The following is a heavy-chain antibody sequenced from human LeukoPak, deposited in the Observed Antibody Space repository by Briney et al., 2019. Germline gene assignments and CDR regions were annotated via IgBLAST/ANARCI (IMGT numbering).Heavy chain of an antibody. CDR2: ISYSGST. CDR3: AGDYSGYDSWFDP. D-gene: IGHD5-12*01. V-gene: IGHV4-59*03. CDR1: GFTFSDYY. Sequence: PGGSLRLSCAASGFTFSDYYMSWIRQAPGKGLEWIGYISYSGSTNYNPSLKSRVTISIDTSKNQFSLKLSSVTAADTAVYYCAGDYSGYDSWFDPWGQGTLVTVSS. J-gene: IGHJ5*02.